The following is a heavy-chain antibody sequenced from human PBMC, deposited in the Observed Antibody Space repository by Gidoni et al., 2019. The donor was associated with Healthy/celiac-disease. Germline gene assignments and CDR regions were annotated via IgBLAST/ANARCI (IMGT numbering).Heavy chain of an antibody. J-gene: IGHJ3*02. CDR2: IIPICGTE. Sequence: QVQLVQSGAEVKKPGSSVKVSCKASGGTFSSYAISWVRQAPGQGLEWMGGIIPICGTENDAQKFQGRVTITADKSTSTAYMELSSLRSEDTAVYYCAREPYYYDSSGYDAFDIWGQGTMVTVSS. CDR3: AREPYYYDSSGYDAFDI. V-gene: IGHV1-69*06. D-gene: IGHD3-22*01. CDR1: GGTFSSYA.